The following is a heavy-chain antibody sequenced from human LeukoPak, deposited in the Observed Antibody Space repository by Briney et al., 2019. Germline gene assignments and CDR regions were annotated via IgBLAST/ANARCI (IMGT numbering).Heavy chain of an antibody. CDR1: GFTFSSYA. J-gene: IGHJ4*02. CDR3: AKGSYSSSWYTFFGY. CDR2: ISGSGGST. D-gene: IGHD6-13*01. Sequence: GGSLRLSCAASGFTFSSYAMSWVRQAPGKGLEWVSAISGSGGSTYYADSVKGRFTISRDNSKNTLYLQMNSLRTEDTAVYYCAKGSYSSSWYTFFGYWGQGTLVTVSS. V-gene: IGHV3-23*01.